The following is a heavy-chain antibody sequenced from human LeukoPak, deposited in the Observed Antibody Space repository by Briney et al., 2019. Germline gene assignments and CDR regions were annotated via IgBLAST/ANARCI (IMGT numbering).Heavy chain of an antibody. CDR3: ARAMWPYDSSGIDAI. CDR1: GYTFTGYY. D-gene: IGHD3-22*01. V-gene: IGHV1-2*02. CDR2: INPNSGGT. J-gene: IGHJ3*02. Sequence: ASVKVSCKASGYTFTGYYIHWVRQAPGQGLEWMGWINPNSGGTNYAQRFQGRVTMTRDTSISTAYMELSRLTSDDTAVYYCARAMWPYDSSGIDAIWGQGTMVTVSS.